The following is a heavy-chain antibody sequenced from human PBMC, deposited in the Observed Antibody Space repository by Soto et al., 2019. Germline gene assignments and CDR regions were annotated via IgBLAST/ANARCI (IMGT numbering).Heavy chain of an antibody. J-gene: IGHJ5*02. CDR2: XIPIFGTA. Sequence: VKKPGSSVKVSXKASGGXXXXXAISWVRQXPXXXXXXXXGXIPIFGTANYAQKFQGRVTITADESTSTAYMELSSLRSEDTAVYYCARGKDIVVVVAATGFDPWGQGTLVTVSS. D-gene: IGHD2-15*01. CDR1: GGXXXXXA. CDR3: ARGKDIVVVVAATGFDP. V-gene: IGHV1-69*01.